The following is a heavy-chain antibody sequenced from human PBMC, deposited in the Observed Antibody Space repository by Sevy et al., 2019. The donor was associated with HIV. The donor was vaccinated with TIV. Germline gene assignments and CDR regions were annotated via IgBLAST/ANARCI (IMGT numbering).Heavy chain of an antibody. CDR2: IKSKTDGGTT. Sequence: GGSLRLSCAASGFTFSNAWMSWVRQAPGKGLEWVGRIKSKTDGGTTDYAAPVKGRFTISREDSKNTQYLQMNSLKTEDTAVYYCTTEGLWLVYYYYYGMDVWGQGTTVTVSS. J-gene: IGHJ6*02. CDR3: TTEGLWLVYYYYYGMDV. D-gene: IGHD5-18*01. V-gene: IGHV3-15*01. CDR1: GFTFSNAW.